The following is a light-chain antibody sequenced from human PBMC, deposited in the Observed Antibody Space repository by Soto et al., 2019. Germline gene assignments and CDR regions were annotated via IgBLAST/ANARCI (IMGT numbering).Light chain of an antibody. J-gene: IGKJ1*01. CDR2: GAS. Sequence: EIVMTQSPATLSVSSGARATLSCRASQSINSNLAWYQQKPGQAPRLLIYGASARATGVPASFSGSGSGTEFTLTISSLRSEDFAVYYCQQYADWPRTFGQGTKV. V-gene: IGKV3-15*01. CDR1: QSINSN. CDR3: QQYADWPRT.